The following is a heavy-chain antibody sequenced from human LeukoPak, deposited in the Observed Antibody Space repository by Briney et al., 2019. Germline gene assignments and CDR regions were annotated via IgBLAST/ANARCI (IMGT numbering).Heavy chain of an antibody. J-gene: IGHJ5*02. CDR2: INQDGSED. Sequence: GGSLRLSCTASGFTFSNYWMSWVRQAPGKGLEWVANINQDGSEDYYVDFVKGRFTISRDNAKKSLYLQMDSLRAEDTAVYYCSKDLTSDFGDDLDPWGQGTLVTVSS. CDR1: GFTFSNYW. D-gene: IGHD3-10*01. V-gene: IGHV3-7*01. CDR3: SKDLTSDFGDDLDP.